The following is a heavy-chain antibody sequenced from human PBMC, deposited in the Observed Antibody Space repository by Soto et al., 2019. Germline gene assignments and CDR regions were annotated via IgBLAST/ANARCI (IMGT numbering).Heavy chain of an antibody. CDR3: ARTLPFAFDVLTGYEYYFDS. CDR1: GFTFSSFA. Sequence: EVHLLESGGGLVQPGGSLRLSCAATGFTFSSFAMTWVRQAPGTGLEWVSTISGSGTNTYYADSVKGRFTFSRDNSKNTLFLQMRSLRAEDTAMYYCARTLPFAFDVLTGYEYYFDSWGQGTLLTVSS. V-gene: IGHV3-23*01. D-gene: IGHD3-9*01. J-gene: IGHJ4*02. CDR2: ISGSGTNT.